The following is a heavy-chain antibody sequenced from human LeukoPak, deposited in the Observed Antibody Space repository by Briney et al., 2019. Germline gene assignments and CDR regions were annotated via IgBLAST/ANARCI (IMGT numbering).Heavy chain of an antibody. V-gene: IGHV3-23*01. J-gene: IGHJ6*03. Sequence: GGSLRLSCAASGFTFSSYAMTWVRQAPGKGLEWVSAISGGGISTYYADSVKGRFTISRDNSQNTLYLQMNSLRAEDTAVYYCARVDYDILTGYYAHYYYYYMDVWGKGTTVTISS. CDR3: ARVDYDILTGYYAHYYYYYMDV. CDR2: ISGGGIST. D-gene: IGHD3-9*01. CDR1: GFTFSSYA.